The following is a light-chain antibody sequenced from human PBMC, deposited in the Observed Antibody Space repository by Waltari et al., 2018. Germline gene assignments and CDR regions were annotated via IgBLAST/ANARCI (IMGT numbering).Light chain of an antibody. CDR1: QSVSNN. Sequence: EIMMTQSPATLSVSPGDRATLSCRASQSVSNNLAWYQQKPGQAPRLLIYGSSTRATGIPARFSGSGSGTEFTLTISSLQSEDFAVYYCQQYNNWPVLAFGGGTKVEIK. CDR3: QQYNNWPVLA. CDR2: GSS. V-gene: IGKV3D-15*01. J-gene: IGKJ4*01.